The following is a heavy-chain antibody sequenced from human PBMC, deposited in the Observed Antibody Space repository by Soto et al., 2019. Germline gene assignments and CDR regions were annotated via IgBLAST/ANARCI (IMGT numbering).Heavy chain of an antibody. V-gene: IGHV3-33*01. D-gene: IGHD6-19*01. J-gene: IGHJ4*02. CDR2: IWYDGSNK. CDR3: ARGLLYSSGWYGGGY. Sequence: GGSLRLSCAASGFTFSSYGMHWVRQAPGKGLEWVAVIWYDGSNKYYADSVKGRFTISRDNSKNTLYLQMNSLRAEDTAVYYCARGLLYSSGWYGGGYWGQGTLVTVSS. CDR1: GFTFSSYG.